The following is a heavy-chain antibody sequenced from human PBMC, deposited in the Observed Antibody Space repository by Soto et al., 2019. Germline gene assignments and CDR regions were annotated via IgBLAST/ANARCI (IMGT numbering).Heavy chain of an antibody. D-gene: IGHD3-16*01. CDR2: TYYRGST. CDR3: ARHGAWAPLD. CDR1: GDSISSSHHY. Sequence: QLQLQESGPGLVKPSETLSLTCTVSGDSISSSHHYWAWVRQPPGKGLEWIVSTYYRGSTFYSPSLRGRVTTSVDTSTNQLALKLKSVPAADTAVYFCARHGAWAPLDWGQGTLVTVSS. J-gene: IGHJ4*02. V-gene: IGHV4-39*01.